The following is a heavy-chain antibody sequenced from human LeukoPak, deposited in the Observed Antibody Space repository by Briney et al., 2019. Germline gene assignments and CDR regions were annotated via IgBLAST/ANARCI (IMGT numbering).Heavy chain of an antibody. CDR2: MDDEGSGT. CDR3: ATVFDY. Sequence: GGSLRLSCAASGFTFSSYAMSWVRHAPGKGLEWVSRMDDEGSGTSYADSVKGRFTISRDNAKNTVYLQMNSLRVEDSAVYYCATVFDYWGQGTLVTVSS. CDR1: GFTFSSYA. V-gene: IGHV3-74*01. J-gene: IGHJ4*02.